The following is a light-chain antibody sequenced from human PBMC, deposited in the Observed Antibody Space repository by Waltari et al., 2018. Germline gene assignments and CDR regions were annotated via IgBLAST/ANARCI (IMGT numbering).Light chain of an antibody. CDR2: AAS. V-gene: IGKV1-39*01. Sequence: DIQMTPSPSSLSASVGARVTITCRASPTISTYLNWYQQKPGKAPKLLIYAASTLQSGVPSTFSGSGSGTDFTLTISSLRPEDFATYYCQQSYSTPRTFGQGTKVEIK. CDR1: PTISTY. J-gene: IGKJ1*01. CDR3: QQSYSTPRT.